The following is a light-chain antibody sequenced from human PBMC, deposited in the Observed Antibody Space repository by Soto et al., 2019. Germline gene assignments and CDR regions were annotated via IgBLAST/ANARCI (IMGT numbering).Light chain of an antibody. J-gene: IGLJ1*01. CDR2: DVN. Sequence: QSALTQPASVSGSPGQSITISCIGTSSDVGNYNYVSWYQQHPGTAPKLMIYDVNYRPSGVSNRFSGSKSANTASLTISGLQAEDEADYYCCSYTTSSTLAFGTGTKLTVL. CDR1: SSDVGNYNY. V-gene: IGLV2-14*01. CDR3: CSYTTSSTLA.